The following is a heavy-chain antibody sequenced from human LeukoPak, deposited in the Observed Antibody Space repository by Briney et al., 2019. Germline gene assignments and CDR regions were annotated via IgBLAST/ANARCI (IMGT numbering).Heavy chain of an antibody. V-gene: IGHV3-23*01. CDR3: ARRYCSGGSCSFDP. D-gene: IGHD2-15*01. Sequence: GGSLRLSCVASGFTYIDYAMNWVRQTPGKGLEWVSTISGSGGTTYYADSVKGRFTISRDNSKNTLYLQMNSLRAEDTAVYYCARRYCSGGSCSFDPWGQGTLVTVSS. CDR2: ISGSGGTT. J-gene: IGHJ5*02. CDR1: GFTYIDYA.